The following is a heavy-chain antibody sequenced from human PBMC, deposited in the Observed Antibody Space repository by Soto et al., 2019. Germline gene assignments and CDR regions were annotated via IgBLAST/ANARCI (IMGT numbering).Heavy chain of an antibody. CDR3: ARWGCSGSNCNLNQGSFDL. V-gene: IGHV3-33*01. Sequence: QVQLVESGGGVVQPGRSLRLSCAASGFIFNEYGMHWVRQAPGKGLEWVAVIWYDGSNKYYADSVRGRFTFSRDNSRNTMSLQVNSLRVEDTAIYYCARWGCSGSNCNLNQGSFDLWGQGTLVTVSS. J-gene: IGHJ4*02. CDR2: IWYDGSNK. CDR1: GFIFNEYG. D-gene: IGHD2-15*01.